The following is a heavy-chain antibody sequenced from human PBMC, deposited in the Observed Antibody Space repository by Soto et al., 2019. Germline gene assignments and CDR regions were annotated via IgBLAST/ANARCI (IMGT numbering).Heavy chain of an antibody. V-gene: IGHV4-4*02. CDR1: GGSISSSNW. J-gene: IGHJ6*02. D-gene: IGHD6-13*01. CDR2: IYHSGST. CDR3: ARQLGYSSSWYEDYYYGMDV. Sequence: PSETLSLTCAVSGGSISSSNWWSWVRQPPGKGLEWIGEIYHSGSTNYNPSLKSRVTISVDKSKNQFSLKLSSVTAADTAVYYCARQLGYSSSWYEDYYYGMDVWGQGTTVTVSS.